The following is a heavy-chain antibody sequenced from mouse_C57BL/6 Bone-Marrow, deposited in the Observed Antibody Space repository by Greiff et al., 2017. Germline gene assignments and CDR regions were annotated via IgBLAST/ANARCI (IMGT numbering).Heavy chain of an antibody. J-gene: IGHJ2*01. CDR2: ISSGSSTI. D-gene: IGHD1-1*01. CDR1: GFTFSDYG. V-gene: IGHV5-17*01. CDR3: ARGGLAVVAVGFDY. Sequence: EVQGVESGGGLVKPGGSLKLSCAASGFTFSDYGLHWVRQAPEKGLEWVAYISSGSSTIYYADTVKGRFTISRDNAKTTLFLQMTSLRSEDTAMYYCARGGLAVVAVGFDYWGQGTTLTVSS.